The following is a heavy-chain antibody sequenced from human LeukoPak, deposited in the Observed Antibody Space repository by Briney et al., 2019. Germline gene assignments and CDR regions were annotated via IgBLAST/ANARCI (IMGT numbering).Heavy chain of an antibody. V-gene: IGHV3-66*04. CDR3: ARHDWFDP. CDR1: GFTFTKAW. J-gene: IGHJ5*02. Sequence: GGSLRLSCEASGFTFTKAWMNWVRQAPGQGLEWVSVIYSGGSTYYADSVKGRFTISRDNSKNTLYLQMNSLRAEDTAVYYCARHDWFDPWGQGTLVTVSS. CDR2: IYSGGST.